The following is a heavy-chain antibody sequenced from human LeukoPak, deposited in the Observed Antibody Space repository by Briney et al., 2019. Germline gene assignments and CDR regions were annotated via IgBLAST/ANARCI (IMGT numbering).Heavy chain of an antibody. CDR1: GXSFTSYC. CDR2: IYPGDSDT. J-gene: IGHJ3*02. Sequence: GESLKISYKGSGXSFTSYCIGWVRQMPGKGLEWMGIIYPGDSDTTYSPSFQGQVTISAENSISTTYLQWSSLKASDTATYYCARSEGAALNALDIWGQGTMVTVTS. D-gene: IGHD1-26*01. CDR3: ARSEGAALNALDI. V-gene: IGHV5-51*01.